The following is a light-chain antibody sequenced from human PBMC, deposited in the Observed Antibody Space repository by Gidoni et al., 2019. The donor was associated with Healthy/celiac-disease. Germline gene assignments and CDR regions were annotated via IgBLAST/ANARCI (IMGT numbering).Light chain of an antibody. CDR3: LQYHSTPYT. J-gene: IGKJ2*01. CDR1: QNMYRW. CDR2: EAS. V-gene: IGKV1-5*01. Sequence: DIQITQSPSILSASVGDRVPITCRVSQNMYRWVAWYRQKPGNAPQFLIHEASSLESGVPSRFSGSASGTEFTLIISSLQPEDFATYYCLQYHSTPYTFGQGTKLEIK.